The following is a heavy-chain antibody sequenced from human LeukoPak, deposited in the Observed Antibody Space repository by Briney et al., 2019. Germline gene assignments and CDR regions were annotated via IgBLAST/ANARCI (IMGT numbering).Heavy chain of an antibody. D-gene: IGHD3-3*01. Sequence: GGSLRLSCAASGFTFSSYDMHWVRQATGKGLEWVSAIGTAGDTYYPGSVKGRFTISRENAKNSLYLQMNSLRAGDTAVYYCARGGWSGHPNYYYYGMDVWGQGTTVTVSS. J-gene: IGHJ6*02. CDR1: GFTFSSYD. CDR2: IGTAGDT. CDR3: ARGGWSGHPNYYYYGMDV. V-gene: IGHV3-13*01.